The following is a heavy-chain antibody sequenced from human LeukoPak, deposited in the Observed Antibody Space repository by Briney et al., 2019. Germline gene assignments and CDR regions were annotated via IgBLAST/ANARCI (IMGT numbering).Heavy chain of an antibody. CDR3: ARGGSYYYFDY. CDR1: TYTFTSYG. Sequence: GASVKVSCKASTYTFTSYGISWVRQAPGQGLEWMGWISGYNGNTSYAQKLQGRVTMTTDTSTSTAYMKLRSLRSDDTAVYYCARGGSYYYFDYWGQGTLVTVSS. J-gene: IGHJ4*02. V-gene: IGHV1-18*01. D-gene: IGHD1-26*01. CDR2: ISGYNGNT.